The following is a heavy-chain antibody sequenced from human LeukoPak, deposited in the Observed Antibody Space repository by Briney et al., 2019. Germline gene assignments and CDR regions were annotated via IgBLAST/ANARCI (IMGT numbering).Heavy chain of an antibody. CDR2: IYPGDSDT. CDR1: GYSFTSYW. V-gene: IGHV5-51*01. D-gene: IGHD2-2*01. Sequence: GESLKISCKGSGYSFTSYWIGWVRQIPGKGLEWMGIIYPGDSDTRYSPSFQGQVTISADKSISTAYLQWSSQKASDTAMYYCATAIGYCSSTSCLESFDIWGQGTMVTVSS. J-gene: IGHJ3*02. CDR3: ATAIGYCSSTSCLESFDI.